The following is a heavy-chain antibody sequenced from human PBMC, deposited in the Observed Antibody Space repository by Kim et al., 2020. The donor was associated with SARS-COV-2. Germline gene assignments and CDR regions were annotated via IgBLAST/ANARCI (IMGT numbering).Heavy chain of an antibody. D-gene: IGHD6-19*01. J-gene: IGHJ4*02. Sequence: GGSLRLSCAASGFTFSSYAMSWVRQAPGKGLEWVSAISPGGDPFYADSVKGRVTISRDNSKFTVYLQVNSLRAEDTAVYYCAKEFESSGWYSIDYWGQGTLVIVSS. V-gene: IGHV3-23*01. CDR1: GFTFSSYA. CDR2: ISPGGDP. CDR3: AKEFESSGWYSIDY.